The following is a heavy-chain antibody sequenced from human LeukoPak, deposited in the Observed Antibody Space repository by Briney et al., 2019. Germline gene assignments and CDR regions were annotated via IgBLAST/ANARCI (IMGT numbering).Heavy chain of an antibody. V-gene: IGHV3-21*01. CDR2: ISSSSSYI. D-gene: IGHD4-23*01. J-gene: IGHJ3*02. CDR1: GFTFSSYS. CDR3: ASSGAEDYGGAFDI. Sequence: GGSLRLSCAASGFTFSSYSMNWVRQAPGKGLEWVSSISSSSSYIYYADSVKGRFTISRDNAKNSLYLQMNSLRAEDTAVYYCASSGAEDYGGAFDIWGQGTMVTVSS.